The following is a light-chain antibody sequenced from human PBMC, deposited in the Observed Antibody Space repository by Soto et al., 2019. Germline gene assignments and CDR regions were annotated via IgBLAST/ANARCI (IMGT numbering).Light chain of an antibody. V-gene: IGKV3-15*01. CDR1: QSISGE. CDR3: QQGHDWPLT. J-gene: IGKJ2*01. CDR2: GVS. Sequence: EIVMTQSPATLSVSPGERATLSCRASQSISGELAWYQQRPGQPPRLLIYGVSTRATGVPDRFSGSGSGSDFPLTISGLQSEDFAVYYCQQGHDWPLTVGQGTRLDI.